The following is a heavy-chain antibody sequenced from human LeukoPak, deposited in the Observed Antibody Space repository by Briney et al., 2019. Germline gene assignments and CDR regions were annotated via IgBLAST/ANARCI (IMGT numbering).Heavy chain of an antibody. CDR3: ARAVDTSTWINFDY. Sequence: ASVKVSCKASANNFNSYYIHWVRQAPGRGLEWMGIINPSGGSTSYAQNFQGRVTMTRDTSTSTVYMELNSLRSEDTAVYYCARAVDTSTWINFDYWGQGTLLTVSS. V-gene: IGHV1-46*02. CDR1: ANNFNSYY. CDR2: INPSGGST. D-gene: IGHD6-13*01. J-gene: IGHJ4*02.